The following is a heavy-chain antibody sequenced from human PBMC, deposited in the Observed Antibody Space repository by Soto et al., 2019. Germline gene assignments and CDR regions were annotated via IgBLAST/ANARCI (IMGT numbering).Heavy chain of an antibody. D-gene: IGHD6-6*01. V-gene: IGHV4-34*01. CDR3: ARTSRLPPYYFDD. CDR2: INHSGST. J-gene: IGHJ4*02. Sequence: ETLSLTCAVYGGSFSVYYWSWIRQPPGKGLEWIGEINHSGSTNYNPSLKSRVTISVDTSKNQFSLKLSSVTAADTAVYYCARTSRLPPYYFDDWGQGTLVTVSS. CDR1: GGSFSVYY.